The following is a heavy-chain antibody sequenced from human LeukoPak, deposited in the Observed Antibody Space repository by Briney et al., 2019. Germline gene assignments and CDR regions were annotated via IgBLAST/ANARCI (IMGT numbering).Heavy chain of an antibody. V-gene: IGHV3-23*05. CDR2: VVNSGSNT. D-gene: IGHD2-21*02. CDR1: GFTFSTYA. J-gene: IGHJ2*01. Sequence: PGGSLRLSCAASGFTFSTYAMSWVRQAPGKGLEWVSGVVNSGSNTYYVDPVKGRFTISRDNSKNMLWLQMNSLRAEDTAVYYCAAAMTEYWYLDLWGRGTLVTVSS. CDR3: AAAMTEYWYLDL.